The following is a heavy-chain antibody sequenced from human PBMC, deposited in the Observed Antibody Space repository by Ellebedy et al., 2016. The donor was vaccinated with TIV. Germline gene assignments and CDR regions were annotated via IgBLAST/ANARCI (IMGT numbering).Heavy chain of an antibody. D-gene: IGHD6-19*01. CDR2: INQSGRT. V-gene: IGHV4-34*01. CDR3: AEGRSGWYYFDY. J-gene: IGHJ4*02. CDR1: GGSFSGYY. Sequence: SQTLSLTCAVYGGSFSGYYWSWIRQPPGKGLEWIGEINQSGRTNYNPSLDKGRVTISVDTSKNQFSLRLSSLNVADTAVYYCAEGRSGWYYFDYWGQGTPVTVSS.